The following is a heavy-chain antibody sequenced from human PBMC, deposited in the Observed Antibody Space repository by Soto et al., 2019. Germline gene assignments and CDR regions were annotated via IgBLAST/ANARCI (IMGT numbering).Heavy chain of an antibody. CDR1: GYTFTSYG. CDR2: ISAYNGNA. V-gene: IGHV1-18*01. D-gene: IGHD6-13*01. CDR3: ARGRGAAGPEPNWSDP. J-gene: IGHJ5*02. Sequence: SVKVSSKASGYTFTSYGISWVRQATGQGLEWMGWISAYNGNANYAQKLQGRVTMTTDTSTSTAYMELRSLRSDDTAVYYCARGRGAAGPEPNWSDPWGQGTLVTVSS.